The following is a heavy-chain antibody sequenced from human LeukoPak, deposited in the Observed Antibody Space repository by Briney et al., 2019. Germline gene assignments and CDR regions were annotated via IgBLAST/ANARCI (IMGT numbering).Heavy chain of an antibody. CDR3: ARDRYGSSQFDY. Sequence: GGSLRLSCAASGFTISSYSMNWVRQAPGKGLEWVSSISSSSSYIYYADSVKGRFTISRDNAKNSLYLQMNSLRAEDTAVYYCARDRYGSSQFDYWGQGTLVTVSS. D-gene: IGHD1-26*01. CDR1: GFTISSYS. J-gene: IGHJ4*02. V-gene: IGHV3-21*01. CDR2: ISSSSSYI.